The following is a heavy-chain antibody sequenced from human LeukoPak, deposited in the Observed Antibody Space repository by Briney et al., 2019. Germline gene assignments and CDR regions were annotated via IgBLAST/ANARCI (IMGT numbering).Heavy chain of an antibody. J-gene: IGHJ4*02. D-gene: IGHD6-13*01. CDR3: ARVVGPSSWTFDY. CDR1: GFTFRSYA. Sequence: PGGSLRLSCAVSGFTFRSYAMSWVRQAPGKGLEWVSTIDASGGTTYYADSVKGRFTTSRDNAKNSLYLQMNSLRAEDTAVYYCARVVGPSSWTFDYWGQGTLVTVSS. V-gene: IGHV3-23*01. CDR2: IDASGGTT.